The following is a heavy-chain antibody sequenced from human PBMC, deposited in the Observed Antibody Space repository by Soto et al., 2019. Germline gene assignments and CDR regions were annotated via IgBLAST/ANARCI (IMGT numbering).Heavy chain of an antibody. CDR2: MNPNSGNT. Sequence: QVQLVQSGAEVKKPGASVKVSCKASGYTFTSYDINWVRQATGQGLEWMGWMNPNSGNTGYAQKFQGRVTMPRNTSISTAYMELSSLRSEDTAVYYCARGRYYYDSSGYPPRYWGQGTLVTVSS. CDR1: GYTFTSYD. CDR3: ARGRYYYDSSGYPPRY. J-gene: IGHJ4*02. V-gene: IGHV1-8*01. D-gene: IGHD3-22*01.